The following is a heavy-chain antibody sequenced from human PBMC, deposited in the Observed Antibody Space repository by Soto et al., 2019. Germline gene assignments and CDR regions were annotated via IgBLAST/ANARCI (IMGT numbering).Heavy chain of an antibody. Sequence: GASVKVSCKASGYTFTSYGISWVRQAPGQGLEWMGWISAYNGNTNYAQKLQGRVTMTTDTSTSTAYMELRSLRSDDTAVYYCARDLGWGCCSSTSCFHFDYWGQGTLVTVSS. V-gene: IGHV1-18*01. D-gene: IGHD2-2*01. J-gene: IGHJ4*02. CDR3: ARDLGWGCCSSTSCFHFDY. CDR1: GYTFTSYG. CDR2: ISAYNGNT.